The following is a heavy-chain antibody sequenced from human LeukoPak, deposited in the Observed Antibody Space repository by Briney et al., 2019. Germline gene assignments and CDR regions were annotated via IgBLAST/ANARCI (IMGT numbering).Heavy chain of an antibody. CDR3: ARDLSPLGYSGFDY. J-gene: IGHJ4*02. D-gene: IGHD5-12*01. CDR2: ISYDGSNK. Sequence: GRSQRLSCAASGFTFSHYAIHWVRQAPGKGLEWVAVISYDGSNKYYAASVKGRFTVSRDNSRNTLYLQMNSLGAEDTAVYYCARDLSPLGYSGFDYWGQGALVTVSS. CDR1: GFTFSHYA. V-gene: IGHV3-30*04.